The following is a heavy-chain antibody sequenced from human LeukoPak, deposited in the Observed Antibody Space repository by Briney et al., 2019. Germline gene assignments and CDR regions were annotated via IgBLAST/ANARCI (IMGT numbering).Heavy chain of an antibody. J-gene: IGHJ4*02. Sequence: PSETLSLTCTVSGGSISTNYWSWIRQPPGKGLEWIGNIFYSGRNNYNPSLRSRVTISVDTSKNQFSLKLSSVTAADTAVYYCASFPGTSRFEYWGQGTLVTVSS. CDR1: GGSISTNY. CDR2: IFYSGRN. CDR3: ASFPGTSRFEY. V-gene: IGHV4-59*01. D-gene: IGHD1-26*01.